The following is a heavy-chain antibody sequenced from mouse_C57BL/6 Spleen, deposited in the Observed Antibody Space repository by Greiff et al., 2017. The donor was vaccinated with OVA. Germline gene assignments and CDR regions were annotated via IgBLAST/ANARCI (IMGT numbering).Heavy chain of an antibody. Sequence: EVHLVESGGGLVQPGGSLKLSCAASGFTFSDYYMYWVRQTPEKRLEWVAYISTGGGSTYYPDTVKGRFTISRDNATNTLYLQLSRLKSEDTAVYYCARHEDGRWYFDVWGTGTTVTVSS. CDR3: ARHEDGRWYFDV. CDR2: ISTGGGST. CDR1: GFTFSDYY. J-gene: IGHJ1*03. D-gene: IGHD2-3*01. V-gene: IGHV5-12*01.